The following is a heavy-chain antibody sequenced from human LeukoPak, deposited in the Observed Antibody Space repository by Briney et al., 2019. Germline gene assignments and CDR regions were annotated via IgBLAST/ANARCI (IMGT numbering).Heavy chain of an antibody. CDR1: GGSFSGYY. V-gene: IGHV4-34*01. D-gene: IGHD2-2*01. CDR3: ARAGPYCSSTSCYLGYYYYYMDV. J-gene: IGHJ6*03. CDR2: INHSGST. Sequence: TSETLSLTCAVYGGSFSGYYWSWIRQPPGKGLEWIGEINHSGSTNYNPSLKSRVTISVDTSKNQFSLKLRSVTAADTAVYYCARAGPYCSSTSCYLGYYYYYMDVWGKGTTVTISS.